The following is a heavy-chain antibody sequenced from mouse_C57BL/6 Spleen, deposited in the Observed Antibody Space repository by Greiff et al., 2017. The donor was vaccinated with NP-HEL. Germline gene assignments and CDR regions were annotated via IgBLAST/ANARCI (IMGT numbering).Heavy chain of an antibody. CDR2: ISDGGSYT. CDR1: GFTFSSYA. V-gene: IGHV5-4*01. J-gene: IGHJ3*01. Sequence: EVKLMESGGGLVKPGGSLKLSCAASGFTFSSYAMSWVRQTPEKRLEWVATISDGGSYTYYPDNVKGRFTISRDNAKNNLYLQMSHLKSEDTAMYYCAREGYSKGFAYWGQGTLVTVSA. D-gene: IGHD2-5*01. CDR3: AREGYSKGFAY.